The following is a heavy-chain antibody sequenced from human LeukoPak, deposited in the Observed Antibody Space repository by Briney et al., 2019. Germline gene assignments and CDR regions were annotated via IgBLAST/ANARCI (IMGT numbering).Heavy chain of an antibody. CDR2: ISSSSSYI. J-gene: IGHJ4*02. V-gene: IGHV3-21*01. D-gene: IGHD6-19*01. CDR3: ARVQSTYSSGWYYFDY. CDR1: GFTFSSYS. Sequence: KSGGSLRLSCAASGFTFSSYSMNWVRQAPGKGLEWVSSISSSSSYIYYADSVKGRFTISRDNAKNSLYLQMNSLRAEDTAVYYCARVQSTYSSGWYYFDYWGQGNLVTVSS.